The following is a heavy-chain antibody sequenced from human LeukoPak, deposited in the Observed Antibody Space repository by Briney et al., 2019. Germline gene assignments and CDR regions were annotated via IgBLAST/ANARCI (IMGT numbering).Heavy chain of an antibody. CDR2: ISYDGSNK. CDR1: GFTFSSYA. J-gene: IGHJ3*02. V-gene: IGHV3-30-3*01. D-gene: IGHD3-10*01. Sequence: GGSLRLSCAASGFTFSSYAMHWVRQAPGKGLEWVAVISYDGSNKYYADSVKGRFTISRDNSKNTLYLQMNSLRSDDTAVYYCARDLHGSGSSDAFDIWGQGTMVTVSS. CDR3: ARDLHGSGSSDAFDI.